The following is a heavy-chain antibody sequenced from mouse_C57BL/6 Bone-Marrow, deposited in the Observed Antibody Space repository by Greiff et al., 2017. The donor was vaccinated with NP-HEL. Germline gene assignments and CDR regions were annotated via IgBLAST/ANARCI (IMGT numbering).Heavy chain of an antibody. CDR2: INPNYGTT. D-gene: IGHD1-1*01. CDR1: GYSFTDYN. CDR3: AYGSSYLWYFDV. Sequence: EVKLQESGPELVKPGASVKISCKASGYSFTDYNMNWVKQSNGKSLEWIGVINPNYGTTSYNQKFKGKATLTVDQSSSTAYMQLNSLTSEDSAVYYCAYGSSYLWYFDVWGTGTTVTVSS. V-gene: IGHV1-39*01. J-gene: IGHJ1*03.